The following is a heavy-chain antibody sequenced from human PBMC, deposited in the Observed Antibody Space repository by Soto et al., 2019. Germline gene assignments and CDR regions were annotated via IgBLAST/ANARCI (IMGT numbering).Heavy chain of an antibody. D-gene: IGHD6-25*01. CDR3: ARDDAISGRARAFDG. CDR1: GYTFSTYY. J-gene: IGHJ3*01. V-gene: IGHV1-18*01. CDR2: ISGFNGNT. Sequence: QVRLVQSGTVVTEPGASVKVSCKASGYTFSTYYISWVRQAPGHGLQWLGWISGFNGNTFSPQEVQDRVVMTMATSTTTAYMEWTSLRAADTAVYYCARDDAISGRARAFDGWGQGTLVIVSS.